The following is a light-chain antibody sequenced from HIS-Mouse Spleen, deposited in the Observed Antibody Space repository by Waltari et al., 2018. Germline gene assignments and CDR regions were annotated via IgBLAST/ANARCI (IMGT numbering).Light chain of an antibody. Sequence: QSALTQPRSVSGSPGQSVTISCTATSSDVGGYNYVSWYQQHPGQAPKLLIYDVGKRPSGVPDRFSGSKSGNTASLTISGLQAEDEADYYCCSYAGSYTVVFGGGTKLTVL. CDR2: DVG. J-gene: IGLJ2*01. CDR3: CSYAGSYTVV. V-gene: IGLV2-11*01. CDR1: SSDVGGYNY.